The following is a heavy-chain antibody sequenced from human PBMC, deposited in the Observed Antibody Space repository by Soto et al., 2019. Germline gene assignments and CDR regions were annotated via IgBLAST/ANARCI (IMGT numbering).Heavy chain of an antibody. V-gene: IGHV4-30-2*01. CDR2: IYQSGST. J-gene: IGHJ4*02. CDR1: GGSLSSSAYS. CDR3: ARGRIAVAGTVLRDFDY. Sequence: SETLSLTCAVSGGSLSSSAYSWSWIRQPPGKGLEWIGFIYQSGSTYYNPSLKSRVTISVDTSKNQFSLKLSSVTAADTAVYYCARGRIAVAGTVLRDFDYWGQGTLVTVSS. D-gene: IGHD6-19*01.